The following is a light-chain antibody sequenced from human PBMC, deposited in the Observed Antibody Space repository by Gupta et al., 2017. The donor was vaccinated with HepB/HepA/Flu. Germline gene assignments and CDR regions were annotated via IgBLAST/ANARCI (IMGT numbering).Light chain of an antibody. CDR2: DAS. J-gene: IGKJ1*01. CDR3: CQRCDCPQT. V-gene: IGKV3-11*02. Sequence: EIVLTQSPATLSLSPGERSTLSCRASQSVSSYLACYQQKPGQAPRLLIYDASNRATAIPAKISGSRSAGAFTLTIISLVPPDFAVYYSCQRCDCPQTSGQGTKVEIK. CDR1: QSVSSY.